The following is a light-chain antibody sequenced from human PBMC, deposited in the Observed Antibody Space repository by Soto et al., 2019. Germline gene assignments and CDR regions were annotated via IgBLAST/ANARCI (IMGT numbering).Light chain of an antibody. CDR3: QQSYSTPIT. Sequence: DIQMTQSPSSLSASVGDRVTITCRASQNIDTYLNWYQQKPGKAPKLLIYTASSLQSGVPARFSGSGSGTDFTLTISSLQPEDFVTYYCQQSYSTPITFGQGTRLEIK. V-gene: IGKV1-39*01. CDR2: TAS. CDR1: QNIDTY. J-gene: IGKJ5*01.